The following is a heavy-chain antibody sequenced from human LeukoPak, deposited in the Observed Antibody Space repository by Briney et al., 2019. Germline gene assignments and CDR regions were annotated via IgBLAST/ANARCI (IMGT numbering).Heavy chain of an antibody. D-gene: IGHD6-19*01. CDR1: GFTFDDYA. J-gene: IGHJ5*02. V-gene: IGHV3-9*01. CDR2: ISWNSGSI. Sequence: GGSLRLSCAASGFTFDDYAMHWVRQAPGKGLEWVSGISWNSGSIGYADSVKGRFTISRDNAKNSLYLQMNSLRAEDTALYYCAKERVLASSGWYLTNWFDPWGQGTLVTVSS. CDR3: AKERVLASSGWYLTNWFDP.